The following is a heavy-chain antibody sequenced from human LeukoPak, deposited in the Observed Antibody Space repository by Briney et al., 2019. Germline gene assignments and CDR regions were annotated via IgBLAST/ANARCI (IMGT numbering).Heavy chain of an antibody. CDR2: IFYSGST. CDR3: ARGGYGSGWDYMDV. V-gene: IGHV4-39*07. Sequence: SETLSLTCTVSSGSISTSNYYWGWVRQPPGKALEWIGNIFYSGSTYYNPSLKSRVTISVDTSKNPFSLKLSSVTAADTAVYYCARGGYGSGWDYMDVWGKGTTVTVSS. J-gene: IGHJ6*03. CDR1: SGSISTSNYY. D-gene: IGHD3-10*01.